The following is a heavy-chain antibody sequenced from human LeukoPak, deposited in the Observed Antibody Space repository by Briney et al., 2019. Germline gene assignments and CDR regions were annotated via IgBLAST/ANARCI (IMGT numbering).Heavy chain of an antibody. J-gene: IGHJ6*02. CDR3: AKDRADYDFWSGYYKGAHYGMDV. V-gene: IGHV3-30*18. Sequence: GGSLRLSCAASGLTFSSHWMHWVRQAPGKGLEWVAVISYDGSNKYYADSVKGRFTISRDNSKNTLYLQMNSLRAEDTAVYYCAKDRADYDFWSGYYKGAHYGMDVWGQGTTVTVSS. CDR1: GLTFSSHW. CDR2: ISYDGSNK. D-gene: IGHD3-3*01.